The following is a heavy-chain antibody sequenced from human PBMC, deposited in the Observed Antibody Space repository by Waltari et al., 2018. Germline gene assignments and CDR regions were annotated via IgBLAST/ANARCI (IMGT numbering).Heavy chain of an antibody. V-gene: IGHV4-4*07. CDR1: GGSISSYY. CDR2: ISTSGST. J-gene: IGHJ3*02. D-gene: IGHD3-3*01. CDR3: ARETYYDFWSGYYYAFDI. Sequence: QVQLQESGPGLVKPSETLSLTCTVSGGSISSYYWSWIRQPAGKGLEWIGRISTSGSTNYNPSLKRRVTMSVDTSKNQFSLKLSSVTAADTAVYYCARETYYDFWSGYYYAFDIWGQGTMVTVSS.